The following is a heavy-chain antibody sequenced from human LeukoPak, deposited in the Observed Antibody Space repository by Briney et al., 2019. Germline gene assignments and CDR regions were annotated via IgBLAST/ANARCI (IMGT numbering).Heavy chain of an antibody. D-gene: IGHD3-3*01. V-gene: IGHV3-30-3*01. J-gene: IGHJ6*03. CDR1: GFTFSSYA. Sequence: GGSLRLSCAASGFTFSSYAMHWVRRAPGKGLEWVAVISYDGSNKYYADSVKGRFTISRDNSKNTLYLQMNSLRAEDTAVYYCARPYYDFWSGYQEPMDVWGKGTTVTVSS. CDR3: ARPYYDFWSGYQEPMDV. CDR2: ISYDGSNK.